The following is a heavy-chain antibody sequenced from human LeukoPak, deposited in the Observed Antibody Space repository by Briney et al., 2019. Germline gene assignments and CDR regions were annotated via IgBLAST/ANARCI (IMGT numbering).Heavy chain of an antibody. J-gene: IGHJ4*02. CDR2: ISGYNGDR. CDR3: ARDGDQMYEVYDY. V-gene: IGHV1-18*01. Sequence: ASVRVSCKASGYNFLKYGVSWVRQAPGQGLEWMGWISGYNGDRKYAQRLQDRVTMTTDTSTSTAYMDLRSLISDDTAVYYCARDGDQMYEVYDYWGQGTLVTVSS. D-gene: IGHD2-8*01. CDR1: GYNFLKYG.